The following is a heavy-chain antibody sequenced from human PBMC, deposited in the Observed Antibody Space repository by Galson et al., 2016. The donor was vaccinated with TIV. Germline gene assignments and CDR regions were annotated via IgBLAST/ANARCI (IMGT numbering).Heavy chain of an antibody. Sequence: SLRLSCAASGFAFNNYYLTWIRQTPGKGLEWVSHISGSGNYRDYADSVRGRFTISRDNSKNTVYLQMHRLRPEDTAVYYCASDPDAIYSYDLDGYHDYWGQGTLVTVSS. V-gene: IGHV3-11*06. D-gene: IGHD3-22*01. CDR1: GFAFNNYY. CDR3: ASDPDAIYSYDLDGYHDY. CDR2: ISGSGNYR. J-gene: IGHJ4*02.